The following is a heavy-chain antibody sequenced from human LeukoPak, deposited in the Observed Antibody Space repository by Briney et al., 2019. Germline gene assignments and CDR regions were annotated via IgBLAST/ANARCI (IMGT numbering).Heavy chain of an antibody. CDR3: ASQYSSSWSYYFAY. Sequence: SETLSLTCAVSGGSISSSIWWSWVRQPPGKGLEWIGEIYHSGRTNHNPSLKSRVTISVDKSKDQFSLKLSSVTAADTVVYYCASQYSSSWSYYFAYWGQGTLVTVSS. J-gene: IGHJ4*02. CDR1: GGSISSSIW. CDR2: IYHSGRT. V-gene: IGHV4-4*02. D-gene: IGHD6-13*01.